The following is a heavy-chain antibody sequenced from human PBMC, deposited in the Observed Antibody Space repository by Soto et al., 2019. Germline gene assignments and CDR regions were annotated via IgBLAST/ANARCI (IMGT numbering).Heavy chain of an antibody. CDR1: GYTFTSYG. D-gene: IGHD3-16*01. CDR2: ISAYNGNT. J-gene: IGHJ4*02. V-gene: IGHV1-18*01. CDR3: ARDLSLGLNRGGPRGGKSY. Sequence: QVQLVQSGAEVKKPGASVKVSCKASGYTFTSYGISWVRQAPGQGLEWMGWISAYNGNTNYAQNLQGRVTMTTDTSASTAYMELRSLRTDDTAVYYCARDLSLGLNRGGPRGGKSYWGQGTLVTVSS.